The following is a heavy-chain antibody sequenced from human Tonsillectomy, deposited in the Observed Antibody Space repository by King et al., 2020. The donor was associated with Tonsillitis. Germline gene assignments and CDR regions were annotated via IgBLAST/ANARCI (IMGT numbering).Heavy chain of an antibody. D-gene: IGHD4-23*01. CDR1: GDSISNYY. CDR2: ISYSGST. Sequence: QLQESGPGLVKPSETLSLTCTVSGDSISNYYWSWIRLPPGKGLEWIRYISYSGSTNYNPSLTSRVTILLDTSKNQFSLKVTSLTAADTAVYYCAAETVVTPGYFDYWGQGALVTVSS. J-gene: IGHJ4*02. V-gene: IGHV4-59*01. CDR3: AAETVVTPGYFDY.